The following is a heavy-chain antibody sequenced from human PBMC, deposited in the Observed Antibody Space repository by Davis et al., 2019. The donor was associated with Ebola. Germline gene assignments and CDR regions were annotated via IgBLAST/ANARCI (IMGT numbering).Heavy chain of an antibody. CDR3: ARVGYSYGFDY. V-gene: IGHV3-48*01. Sequence: GGSLRLSCAASGFTVSSNYMNWVRQAPGKGLEWVSYISSSSSTIYYADSVKGRFTISRDNAKNSLYLQMGSLRAEDMAVYYCARVGYSYGFDYWGQGTLVTVSS. CDR1: GFTVSSNY. D-gene: IGHD5-18*01. J-gene: IGHJ4*02. CDR2: ISSSSSTI.